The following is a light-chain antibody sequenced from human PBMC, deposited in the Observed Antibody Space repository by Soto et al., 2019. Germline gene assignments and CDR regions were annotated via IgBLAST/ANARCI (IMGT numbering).Light chain of an antibody. V-gene: IGLV1-44*01. Sequence: QSVLTQPPSASGTPGQRVTISCSGSSSNIGSNTVNWYQQLPGTAPKLLIYSNNQRPSGVPDRFSGSKSGTSASLAISGLQSEDEADYYCAAWDDSLNGNVVFGGGTKLNVL. J-gene: IGLJ2*01. CDR3: AAWDDSLNGNVV. CDR2: SNN. CDR1: SSNIGSNT.